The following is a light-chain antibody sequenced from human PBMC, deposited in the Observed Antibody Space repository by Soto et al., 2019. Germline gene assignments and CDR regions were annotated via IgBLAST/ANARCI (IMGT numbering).Light chain of an antibody. V-gene: IGLV2-14*01. CDR2: DVS. CDR3: CSYTRSKSMV. Sequence: QSALTQPASVSGSPGQSITISCTGSSSDVGGYDFVSWYQQHPGRAPKLMIYDVSKRPSGVSNRFSGSKSGNTASLTISGLQAEDEADYYCCSYTRSKSMVFGGGTQLTVL. J-gene: IGLJ2*01. CDR1: SSDVGGYDF.